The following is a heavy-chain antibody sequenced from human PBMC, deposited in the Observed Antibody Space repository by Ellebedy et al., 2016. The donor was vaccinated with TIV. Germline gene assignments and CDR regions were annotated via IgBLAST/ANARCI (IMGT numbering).Heavy chain of an antibody. CDR3: AKEGGTIWFDR. CDR2: ISCDGTKK. V-gene: IGHV3-43*01. Sequence: GESLKISCAASGFTFDAYTMHWVRQAPGKGLAWVSLISCDGTKKYYADSVKGRFPISRYNSKNSLYLQMNSLRPEDTAFYYCAKEGGTIWFDRWGQGTLVVVSS. J-gene: IGHJ5*02. CDR1: GFTFDAYT. D-gene: IGHD2-8*01.